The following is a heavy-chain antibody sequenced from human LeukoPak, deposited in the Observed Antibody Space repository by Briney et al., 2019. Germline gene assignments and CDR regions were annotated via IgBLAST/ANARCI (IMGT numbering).Heavy chain of an antibody. Sequence: GASVKVSCKASGYTFTSYDINWVRQATGQGLEWMGWMNPNSGNTGYAQKFQGRVTMTRNTSISTAYMELSSLRSEDTAVYYCARKRADRPYYYYMGVWGKGTTVTVSS. CDR1: GYTFTSYD. J-gene: IGHJ6*03. CDR3: ARKRADRPYYYYMGV. V-gene: IGHV1-8*01. CDR2: MNPNSGNT. D-gene: IGHD6-25*01.